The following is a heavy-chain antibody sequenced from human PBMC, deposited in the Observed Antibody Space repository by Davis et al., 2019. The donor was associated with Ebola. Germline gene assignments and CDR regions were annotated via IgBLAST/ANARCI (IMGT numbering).Heavy chain of an antibody. J-gene: IGHJ4*02. CDR3: AREGFTYAFDH. CDR2: IKQDGSEK. Sequence: GGSLRLSCAASGFTFSSYEMNWVRQAPGKGLEWVANIKQDGSEKYYVDSVKGRFTISRDKSKISVYLHMSNLRHEDTALYFCAREGFTYAFDHWGQGTLVSVSS. D-gene: IGHD2-15*01. V-gene: IGHV3-7*01. CDR1: GFTFSSYE.